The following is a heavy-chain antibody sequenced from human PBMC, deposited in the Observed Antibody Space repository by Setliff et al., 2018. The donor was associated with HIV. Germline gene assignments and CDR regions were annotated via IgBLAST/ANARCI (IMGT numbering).Heavy chain of an antibody. CDR3: ASRIYGNNPYFDY. CDR1: GETFSGHY. J-gene: IGHJ4*02. V-gene: IGHV4-34*01. Sequence: SETLSLTCAVSGETFSGHYCSWIRQRPGKGPAWIGEINHSGSTTYHPSLRSRATIPADTSKNQFSLDLSSVTAADTAVYYCASRIYGNNPYFDYWSQGTLVTVSS. CDR2: INHSGST. D-gene: IGHD4-17*01.